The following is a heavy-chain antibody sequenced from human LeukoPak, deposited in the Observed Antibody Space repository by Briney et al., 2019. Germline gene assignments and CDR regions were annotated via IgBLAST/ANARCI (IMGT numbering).Heavy chain of an antibody. CDR1: GYTFTSYG. D-gene: IGHD3-10*01. J-gene: IGHJ5*02. V-gene: IGHV1-18*01. CDR3: ARMELELLWFGEDWFDP. CDR2: ISAYNGNT. Sequence: GASVKVSCKASGYTFTSYGISWVRQAPGQGHEWMGWISAYNGNTNYAQKLQGRVTMTTDTSTSTAYMELRSLRSDDTAVYYCARMELELLWFGEDWFDPWGQGTLVTVSS.